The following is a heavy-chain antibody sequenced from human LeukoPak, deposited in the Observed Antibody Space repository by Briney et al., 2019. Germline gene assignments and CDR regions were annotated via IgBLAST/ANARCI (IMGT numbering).Heavy chain of an antibody. V-gene: IGHV3-30-3*01. CDR3: ARGVGVSSGWYYYYGMDV. CDR2: ISYDGSNK. J-gene: IGHJ6*02. Sequence: GGSLRLSCAASGFTFSSYAMHWVRQAPGKGLEWVAVISYDGSNKYYADSVKGRFTISRDNSKNTLYLQMNSLRAEDTAVYYCARGVGVSSGWYYYYGMDVWGQGTTVTVSS. D-gene: IGHD6-19*01. CDR1: GFTFSSYA.